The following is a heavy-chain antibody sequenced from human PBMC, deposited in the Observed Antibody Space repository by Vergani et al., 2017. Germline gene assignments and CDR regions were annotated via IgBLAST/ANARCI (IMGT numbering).Heavy chain of an antibody. CDR1: GFSLSTSGMC. Sequence: QVTFRESGPALVKPTQTLTLTCTFSGFSLSTSGMCVSWIRQPPGKALEWLARIDWDDDKYYSTSLKTRLTISKDTSKNQVVLTMTNMDPVDTATYYCARSHYTAMAESNGMDVWGQGTTVTVSS. D-gene: IGHD5-18*01. J-gene: IGHJ6*02. CDR2: IDWDDDK. V-gene: IGHV2-70*15. CDR3: ARSHYTAMAESNGMDV.